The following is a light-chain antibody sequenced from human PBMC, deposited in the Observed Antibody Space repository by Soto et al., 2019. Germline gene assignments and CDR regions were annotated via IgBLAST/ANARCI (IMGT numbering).Light chain of an antibody. V-gene: IGKV3D-15*01. CDR2: GVS. J-gene: IGKJ5*01. CDR3: QQYKSWPIT. CDR1: QSVDTN. Sequence: EIVMTQSPATLSLSPGDTATLSCRASQSVDTNLAWYVQKPGQAPRRLMYGVSTWGTGVTARFSGSGSGTEFTLTISSLQSEDFAIYYCQQYKSWPITFGKGTRREIK.